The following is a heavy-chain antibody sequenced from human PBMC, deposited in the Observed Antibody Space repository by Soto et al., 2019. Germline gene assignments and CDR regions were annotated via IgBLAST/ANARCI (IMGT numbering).Heavy chain of an antibody. V-gene: IGHV3-30-3*01. CDR1: GFTFSSYA. Sequence: TGGSLRLSCAASGFTFSSYAMHWVRQAPGKGLEWVAVISYDGSNKYYADSVKGRFTISRDNSKNTLYLQMNSLRAEDTAVYYCSAPAAFVGNWFDPWGQGTLVTVSS. CDR2: ISYDGSNK. J-gene: IGHJ5*02. D-gene: IGHD2-15*01. CDR3: SAPAAFVGNWFDP.